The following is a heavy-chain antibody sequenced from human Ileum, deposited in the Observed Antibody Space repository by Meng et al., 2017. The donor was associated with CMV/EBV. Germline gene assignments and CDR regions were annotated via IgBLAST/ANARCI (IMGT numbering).Heavy chain of an antibody. Sequence: VQLQGPGSGLVKPSETLSLTCTVSGDSISSNFWSWIRQPAGKGLEWIGRIYSSGSTFYNPSLNSRVTMSVDTSKNQFSLSLASVTAADTAIYFCAREESVGIAVTGTFDYWGQGILVTVSS. D-gene: IGHD6-19*01. J-gene: IGHJ4*02. V-gene: IGHV4-4*07. CDR1: GDSISSNF. CDR3: AREESVGIAVTGTFDY. CDR2: IYSSGST.